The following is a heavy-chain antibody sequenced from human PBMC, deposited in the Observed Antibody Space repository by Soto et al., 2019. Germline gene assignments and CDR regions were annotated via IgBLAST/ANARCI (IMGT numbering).Heavy chain of an antibody. D-gene: IGHD3-10*01. V-gene: IGHV1-69*02. CDR1: GGTFSSYT. J-gene: IGHJ4*02. CDR3: ALLGDYYGSGHQKPFDY. Sequence: SVKVSCKASGGTFSSYTISWVRQAPGQGHEWMGRIIPILGIANYTQKFQGRVTITADKSTSTAYMELSSLRSEDTAVYYCALLGDYYGSGHQKPFDYWDQGTLVTVSS. CDR2: IIPILGIA.